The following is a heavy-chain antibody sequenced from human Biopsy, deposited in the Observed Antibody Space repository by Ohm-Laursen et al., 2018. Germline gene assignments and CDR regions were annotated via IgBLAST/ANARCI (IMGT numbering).Heavy chain of an antibody. CDR2: IFYSGIT. V-gene: IGHV4-39*01. CDR3: ARHPTGFWFDP. Sequence: SDTLSLTCIVSGGSVSSNVAYWAWIRQPPGKGLESIGSIFYSGITYYNPSLQSRVTMSVDTSKNQFPLNLTSVTAADTAVYYCARHPTGFWFDPWGQGTLVIVSS. J-gene: IGHJ5*02. CDR1: GGSVSSNVAY.